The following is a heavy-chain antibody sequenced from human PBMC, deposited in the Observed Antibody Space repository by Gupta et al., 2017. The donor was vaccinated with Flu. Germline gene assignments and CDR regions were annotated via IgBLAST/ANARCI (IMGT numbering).Heavy chain of an antibody. CDR3: ARSVVVATTWDKTYNWFDP. CDR1: GFSLSTSGMC. CDR2: IDWDDDK. Sequence: QVTLRESGPALVKPTQTLTLTCTFSGFSLSTSGMCVSWIRQPPGKALEWLALIDWDDDKYYSTSLKTRLTISKDTSKNQVVLTMTNRDPVETATYYGARSVVVATTWDKTYNWFDPWGQGTLVTVCS. J-gene: IGHJ5*02. D-gene: IGHD2-15*01. V-gene: IGHV2-70*01.